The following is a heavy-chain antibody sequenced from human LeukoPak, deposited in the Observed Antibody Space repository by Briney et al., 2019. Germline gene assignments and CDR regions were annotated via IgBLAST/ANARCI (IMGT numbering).Heavy chain of an antibody. CDR3: ARVDGSGSYSRFDP. CDR1: GDSISSITYH. D-gene: IGHD3-10*01. Sequence: SETLSLTCSVSGDSISSITYHWAWIRQPPGKGLEWIGSIYYSGSTYYNPSLKSRVTISVDTSKNQFSLKLSSVTAADTAVYYCARVDGSGSYSRFDPWGQGTLVTVSS. J-gene: IGHJ5*02. CDR2: IYYSGST. V-gene: IGHV4-39*07.